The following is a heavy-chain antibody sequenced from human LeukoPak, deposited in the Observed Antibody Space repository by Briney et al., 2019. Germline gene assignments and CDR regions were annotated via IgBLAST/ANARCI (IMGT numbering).Heavy chain of an antibody. V-gene: IGHV4-39*07. D-gene: IGHD3-22*01. CDR3: ACLTTADAFDI. Sequence: PSETLSLTCTVSGGSISSSNYYWGWIRQPPGKGLEWIGTIYYSGSTYYNPSLKSRITISVDTSKNQFSLKMRSVTAADTAVYYCACLTTADAFDIWGQGTMVTVSS. J-gene: IGHJ3*02. CDR1: GGSISSSNYY. CDR2: IYYSGST.